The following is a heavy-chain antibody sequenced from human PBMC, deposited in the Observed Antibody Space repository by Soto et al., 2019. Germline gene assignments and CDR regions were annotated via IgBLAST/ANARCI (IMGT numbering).Heavy chain of an antibody. CDR2: ISAYNGNT. Sequence: ASVKVSCKASGYTFTSYGISWVRQAPGQGLEWMGRISAYNGNTNYAQKLQGRVTMTTDTSTSTAYMELRSLRSDDTAVYYCARLRRYCSGGSCYFDYWGQGTLVTVSS. D-gene: IGHD2-15*01. CDR3: ARLRRYCSGGSCYFDY. V-gene: IGHV1-18*01. J-gene: IGHJ4*02. CDR1: GYTFTSYG.